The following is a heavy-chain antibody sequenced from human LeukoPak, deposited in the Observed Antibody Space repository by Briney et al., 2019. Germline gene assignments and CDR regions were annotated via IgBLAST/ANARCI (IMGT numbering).Heavy chain of an antibody. CDR1: GFTFGDYA. J-gene: IGHJ6*03. V-gene: IGHV3-21*01. CDR2: ISSSSSYI. Sequence: PGGSLRLSCTASGFTFGDYAMSWFRQAPGKGLEWVSSISSSSSYIYYADSVKGRFTISRDNAKNSLYLQMNSLRAEDTAVYYCARIRDCSSTSCYIDYYYMDVWGKGTTVTVSS. D-gene: IGHD2-2*02. CDR3: ARIRDCSSTSCYIDYYYMDV.